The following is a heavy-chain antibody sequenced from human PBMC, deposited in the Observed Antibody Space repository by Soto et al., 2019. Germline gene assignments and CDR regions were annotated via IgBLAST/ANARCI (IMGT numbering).Heavy chain of an antibody. Sequence: GGSLRLSCAASGFTFSNAWMNWVRQAPGKGLEWVGRIKSKTDGGTTDYAAPVKGRFTISRDDSKNTLYLQMNSLKTEDTAVYYCTTAAHPNDSSGYPSRAFDIWGQGTMVTVSS. CDR1: GFTFSNAW. D-gene: IGHD3-22*01. J-gene: IGHJ3*02. CDR3: TTAAHPNDSSGYPSRAFDI. V-gene: IGHV3-15*07. CDR2: IKSKTDGGTT.